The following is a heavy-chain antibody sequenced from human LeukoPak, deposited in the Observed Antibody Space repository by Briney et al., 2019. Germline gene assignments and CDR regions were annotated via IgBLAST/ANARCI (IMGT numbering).Heavy chain of an antibody. D-gene: IGHD3-10*01. CDR1: GGSFSGYS. V-gene: IGHV4-34*01. Sequence: SETLSLTCAVYGGSFSGYSRSWVRQPPGKGLEWVGEINHSGSTNYNPSPVSRVTISVDTSKNQFSLKLSSVTAADTAVYYCARRRGDGSGIYYIKYYYDYYMDVWGKGTTVTVSS. CDR3: ARRRGDGSGIYYIKYYYDYYMDV. J-gene: IGHJ6*03. CDR2: INHSGST.